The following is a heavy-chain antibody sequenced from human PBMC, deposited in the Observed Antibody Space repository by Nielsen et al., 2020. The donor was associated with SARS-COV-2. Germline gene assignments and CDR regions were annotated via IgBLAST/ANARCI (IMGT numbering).Heavy chain of an antibody. V-gene: IGHV3-11*01. D-gene: IGHD3-22*01. CDR3: ARSQSSGYYYFDYYYGMDV. CDR1: GFTFSDYY. Sequence: GESLKISCAASGFTFSDYYMSWIRQAPGKGLEWVSYISSSGSTIYYADSVKGRFTISRDNAKNSLYLQMNSLRAEDTAVYYRARSQSSGYYYFDYYYGMDVWGQGTTVTVSS. J-gene: IGHJ6*02. CDR2: ISSSGSTI.